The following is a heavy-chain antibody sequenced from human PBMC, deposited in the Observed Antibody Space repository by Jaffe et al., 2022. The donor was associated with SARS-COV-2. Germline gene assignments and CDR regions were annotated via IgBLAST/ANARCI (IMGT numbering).Heavy chain of an antibody. CDR1: GGSISSGDYY. Sequence: QVQLQESGPGLVKPSQTLSLTCTVSGGSISSGDYYWSWIRQPPGKGLEWIGYIYYSGSTYYNPSLKSRVTISVDTSKNQFSLKLSSVTAADTAVYYCARGRDSSGYFRAYFDYWGQGTLVTVSS. CDR3: ARGRDSSGYFRAYFDY. V-gene: IGHV4-30-4*01. CDR2: IYYSGST. J-gene: IGHJ4*02. D-gene: IGHD3-22*01.